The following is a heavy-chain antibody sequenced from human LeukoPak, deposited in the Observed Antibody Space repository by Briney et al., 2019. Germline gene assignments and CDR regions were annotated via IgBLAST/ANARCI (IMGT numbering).Heavy chain of an antibody. J-gene: IGHJ4*02. CDR2: ISYDGSNK. CDR1: GSTFSSYG. D-gene: IGHD3-22*01. Sequence: GGSLRLSCAASGSTFSSYGMHWVRQAPGKGLEWVAVISYDGSNKYYADSVKGRFTISRDNSMNTLDLQMNSLRAEDTAVYYCAKDTYYHDSSGYYTFDYWGQGTLVTVSS. CDR3: AKDTYYHDSSGYYTFDY. V-gene: IGHV3-30*18.